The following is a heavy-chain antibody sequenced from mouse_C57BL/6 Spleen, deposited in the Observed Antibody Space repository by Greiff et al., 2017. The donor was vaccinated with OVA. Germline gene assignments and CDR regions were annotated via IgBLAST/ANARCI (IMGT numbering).Heavy chain of an antibody. CDR2: ISYDGSN. V-gene: IGHV3-6*01. Sequence: EVKVEESGPGLVKPSQSLSLTCSVTGYSITSGYYWNWIRQFPGNKLEWMGYISYDGSNNYNPSLKNRISITRDTSKNQFFLKLNSVTTEDTATYYCARDGLRAMDYWGQGTSVTVSS. CDR3: ARDGLRAMDY. CDR1: GYSITSGYY. D-gene: IGHD1-3*01. J-gene: IGHJ4*01.